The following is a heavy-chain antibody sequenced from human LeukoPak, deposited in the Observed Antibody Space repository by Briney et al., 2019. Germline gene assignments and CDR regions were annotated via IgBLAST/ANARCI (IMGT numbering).Heavy chain of an antibody. Sequence: ASVKVSCKASGCTFTSYDINRVRQATGQGLEWMGWMNPNSGNTGYAQKFQGRVTMTRNTSISTAYMELSSLRSEDTAVYYCARDSGYYGDSPRPKPYNWFDPWGQGTLVTVSS. V-gene: IGHV1-8*01. D-gene: IGHD3-22*01. CDR1: GCTFTSYD. J-gene: IGHJ5*02. CDR3: ARDSGYYGDSPRPKPYNWFDP. CDR2: MNPNSGNT.